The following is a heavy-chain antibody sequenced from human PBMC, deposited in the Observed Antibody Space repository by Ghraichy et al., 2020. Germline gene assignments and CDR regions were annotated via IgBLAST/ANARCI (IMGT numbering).Heavy chain of an antibody. Sequence: GGSLRLSCAASGFTFSSYWMSWVRQAPGKGLEWVANIKQDGSEKYYVDSVKGRFTISRDNAKNSLYLQMNSLRAEDTAVYYCARVYPLRYFDWLSIDAFDIWGQGTMVTDSS. V-gene: IGHV3-7*03. CDR1: GFTFSSYW. CDR2: IKQDGSEK. CDR3: ARVYPLRYFDWLSIDAFDI. J-gene: IGHJ3*02. D-gene: IGHD3-9*01.